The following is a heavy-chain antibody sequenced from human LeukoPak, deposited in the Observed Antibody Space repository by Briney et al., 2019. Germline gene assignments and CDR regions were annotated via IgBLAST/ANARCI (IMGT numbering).Heavy chain of an antibody. V-gene: IGHV4-31*03. D-gene: IGHD4-17*01. J-gene: IGHJ3*02. CDR2: IYYSGST. CDR1: GGSISSGGYY. Sequence: SETLSLTCTVSGGSISSGGYYWSWIRQHPGKGLEWIGYIYYSGSTYYNPSLKSRVTISVDTSKNQFSLKLSSVTAADTAVYYCARRYGDYDDAFDIWGQGTMVTVSS. CDR3: ARRYGDYDDAFDI.